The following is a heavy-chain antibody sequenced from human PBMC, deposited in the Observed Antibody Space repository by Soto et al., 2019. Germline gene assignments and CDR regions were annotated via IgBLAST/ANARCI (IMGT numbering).Heavy chain of an antibody. V-gene: IGHV3-74*03. CDR1: GFTFSNYW. CDR2: INSDGSST. D-gene: IGHD2-2*01. CDR3: AIYCGSDSCFPSQGWNP. Sequence: QPGGSLRLSCAASGFTFSNYWMNWVRQAPGKGLVWVSYINSDGSSTKYADSVKGRFTISRDNAKNTLYLQMNSLRGEDTAVYYCAIYCGSDSCFPSQGWNPWGQGTPVIVSS. J-gene: IGHJ1*01.